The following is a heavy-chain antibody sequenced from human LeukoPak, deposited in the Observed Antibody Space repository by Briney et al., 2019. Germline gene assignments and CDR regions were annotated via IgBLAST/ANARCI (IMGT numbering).Heavy chain of an antibody. D-gene: IGHD5-18*01. Sequence: GGSLRLSCAASGFTFSSYGMHWVRQAPGKGLEWVAVIWYDGSNKYYADSVKGRFTISRDNSKNTLYLQMNSLRAEDTAVYYCARGMDIAMVTGFDSWGQGTLVTVSS. CDR3: ARGMDIAMVTGFDS. CDR2: IWYDGSNK. J-gene: IGHJ4*02. CDR1: GFTFSSYG. V-gene: IGHV3-30*19.